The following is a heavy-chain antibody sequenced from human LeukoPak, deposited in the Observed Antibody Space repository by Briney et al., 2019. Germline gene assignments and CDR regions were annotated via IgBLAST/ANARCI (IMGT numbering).Heavy chain of an antibody. J-gene: IGHJ6*02. Sequence: ASVKVSCKASGYTFTSYGISWVRQAPGQGLEWMGWISAYNGNTNYAQKLHGRVTMTTDTSTSTAYMELRSLRSDDTAVYYCARDPLYSYGHGTRYYYYYGMDVWGQGTTVTVSS. CDR3: ARDPLYSYGHGTRYYYYYGMDV. CDR1: GYTFTSYG. V-gene: IGHV1-18*01. D-gene: IGHD5-18*01. CDR2: ISAYNGNT.